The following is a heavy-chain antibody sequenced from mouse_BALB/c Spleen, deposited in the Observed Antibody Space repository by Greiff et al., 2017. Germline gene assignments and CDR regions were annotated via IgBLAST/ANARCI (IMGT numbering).Heavy chain of an antibody. D-gene: IGHD2-1*01. Sequence: VQLQQSGAELVRPGSSVKISCKASGYAFSSYWMNWVKQRPGQGLEWIGQIYPGDGDTNYNGKFKGKATLTADKSSSTAYMQLSSLTSEDSAVYFCAREGYYGNYDYAMDYWGQGTSVTVSS. J-gene: IGHJ4*01. CDR1: GYAFSSYW. CDR2: IYPGDGDT. CDR3: AREGYYGNYDYAMDY. V-gene: IGHV1-80*01.